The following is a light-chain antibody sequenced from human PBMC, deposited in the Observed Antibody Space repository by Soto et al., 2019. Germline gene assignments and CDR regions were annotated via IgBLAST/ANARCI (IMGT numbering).Light chain of an antibody. Sequence: QSALAQPASVSGSPGQSITISFAGTRDDIGAYDYVSWYQQHPGNAPKLLVYEVTNRPSGVSDRFSGSKSGNTASLTISGLQAEDEADYYCNPYTNSSAVVFGGGT. J-gene: IGLJ2*01. CDR3: NPYTNSSAVV. CDR1: RDDIGAYDY. V-gene: IGLV2-14*01. CDR2: EVT.